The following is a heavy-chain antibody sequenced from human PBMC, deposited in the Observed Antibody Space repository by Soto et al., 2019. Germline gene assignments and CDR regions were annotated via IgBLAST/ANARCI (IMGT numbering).Heavy chain of an antibody. J-gene: IGHJ4*02. Sequence: PSETLSLTCTVSGGSISSYYWSWIRQPPGKGLEWIGYIYYSGSTNYNPSLKSRVTISVDTSKNQFSLKLSSVTAADTAVYYCARGAWYDILTGYYYYFDYWGQGTLVTVSS. CDR2: IYYSGST. V-gene: IGHV4-59*01. D-gene: IGHD3-9*01. CDR3: ARGAWYDILTGYYYYFDY. CDR1: GGSISSYY.